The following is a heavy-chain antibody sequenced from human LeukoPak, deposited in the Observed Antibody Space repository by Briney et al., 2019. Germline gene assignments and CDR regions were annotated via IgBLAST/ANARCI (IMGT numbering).Heavy chain of an antibody. Sequence: GGSLRLSCAASGFTFSNYGMHWVRQAPGKGLEWVAVISYDESYKYYADSVKGRFIISRDNSKNTLYLSMNSLRAEDTAVYYCAKALAAAPYYYYMDVWGKGTTVTVSS. CDR1: GFTFSNYG. J-gene: IGHJ6*03. V-gene: IGHV3-30*18. D-gene: IGHD6-13*01. CDR3: AKALAAAPYYYYMDV. CDR2: ISYDESYK.